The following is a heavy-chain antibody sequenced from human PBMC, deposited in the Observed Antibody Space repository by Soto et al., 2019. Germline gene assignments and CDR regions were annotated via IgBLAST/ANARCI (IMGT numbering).Heavy chain of an antibody. CDR1: GASISRTGFH. CDR2: IYEAGTT. D-gene: IGHD3-10*01. Sequence: SETLSLTCAVSGASISRTGFHWSWIRQPPGQGLEWIGSIYEAGTTFYNSSLQSRVTISADTSKNHFSLQLDSVTAADTAVYYCARRGSGHTFDYWGQGTLVTVSS. V-gene: IGHV4-39*02. J-gene: IGHJ4*02. CDR3: ARRGSGHTFDY.